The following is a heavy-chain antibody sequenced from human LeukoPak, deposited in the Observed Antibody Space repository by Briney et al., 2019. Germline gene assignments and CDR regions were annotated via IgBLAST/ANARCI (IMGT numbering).Heavy chain of an antibody. Sequence: GGSLRLSCAASGFTVNAYSMHWVRQAPGKGLEWVSLINNSGANYAESVKGRFTISRDNSKNSLFLQMNSLRTEDTAMYYCTRDNYQYGDHDYWGEGTLVTVSS. CDR3: TRDNYQYGDHDY. V-gene: IGHV3-43*02. CDR2: INNSGA. J-gene: IGHJ4*02. CDR1: GFTVNAYS. D-gene: IGHD4-17*01.